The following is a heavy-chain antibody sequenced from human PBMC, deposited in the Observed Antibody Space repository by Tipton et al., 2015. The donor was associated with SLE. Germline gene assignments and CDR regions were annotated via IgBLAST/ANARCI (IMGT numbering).Heavy chain of an antibody. J-gene: IGHJ6*03. V-gene: IGHV3-23*01. Sequence: VQSGGSLRLSCAGSGFIFSSFPMSWVRQAPGKGLEWVSTISGSGGTTYVADSVRGRFTISRDNSKNTLSLQMNSLRAEDTALYYCAKVEFYCSRPNCYPTYRYYYMDVWGSGTAVTISS. CDR3: AKVEFYCSRPNCYPTYRYYYMDV. CDR2: ISGSGGTT. CDR1: GFIFSSFP. D-gene: IGHD2-2*01.